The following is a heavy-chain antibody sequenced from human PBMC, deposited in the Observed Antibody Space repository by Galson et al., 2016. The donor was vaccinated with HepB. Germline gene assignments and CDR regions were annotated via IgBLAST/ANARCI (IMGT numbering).Heavy chain of an antibody. CDR1: GGSISSKNYY. CDR2: IYASGST. Sequence: TLSLTCAVSGGSISSKNYYWTWIRQPAGKGLEWIGRIYASGSTNYNPSLKSRVTISVDTSKNQFSLRLSSVTAADTALYYCARVTDFWSGYLPINYFDYWGQGTLVTVSS. V-gene: IGHV4-61*02. D-gene: IGHD3-3*01. J-gene: IGHJ4*02. CDR3: ARVTDFWSGYLPINYFDY.